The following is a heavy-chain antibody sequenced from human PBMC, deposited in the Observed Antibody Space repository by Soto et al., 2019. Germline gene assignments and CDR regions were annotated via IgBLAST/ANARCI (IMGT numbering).Heavy chain of an antibody. CDR3: ARLGYCSGGSCYSFSPRYYYYMDV. V-gene: IGHV4-31*03. D-gene: IGHD2-15*01. Sequence: SETLSLTCTVSGGSISSGGYYWSWIRQHPGKGLEWIGYIYYSGSTYYNPSLKSRVTISVDTSKNQFSLKPSSVTAADTAVYYCARLGYCSGGSCYSFSPRYYYYMDVWGKGTTVTVSS. CDR1: GGSISSGGYY. J-gene: IGHJ6*03. CDR2: IYYSGST.